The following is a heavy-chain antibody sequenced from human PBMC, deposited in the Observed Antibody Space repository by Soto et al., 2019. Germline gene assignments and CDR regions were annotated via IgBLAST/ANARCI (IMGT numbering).Heavy chain of an antibody. CDR3: ARGSSGYISSWYYFDY. J-gene: IGHJ4*02. CDR2: ISGIGGST. V-gene: IGHV3-23*01. CDR1: GFTFTDYA. Sequence: PWGSLRLSCAASGFTFTDYALSWFRQAPGKGLEWVATISGIGGSTYLADSVKGRLSISRDNSKNTVSLLMNSLRAEDTAVYFCARGSSGYISSWYYFDYWGRGTLVTVSS. D-gene: IGHD6-13*01.